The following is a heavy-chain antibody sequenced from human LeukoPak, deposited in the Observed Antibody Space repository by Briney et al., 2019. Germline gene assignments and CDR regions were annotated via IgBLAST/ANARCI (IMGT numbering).Heavy chain of an antibody. Sequence: KPSETLSLTCAVYGGSFSGYYWSWIRQPPGKGLEWIGEINHSGSTNYNPSLKSRVTISVDTSKNQFSLQLNSATPEDTAVYYCARDQGPGWLVLWGQGTLVTVSS. D-gene: IGHD6-19*01. V-gene: IGHV4-34*01. J-gene: IGHJ4*02. CDR1: GGSFSGYY. CDR2: INHSGST. CDR3: ARDQGPGWLVL.